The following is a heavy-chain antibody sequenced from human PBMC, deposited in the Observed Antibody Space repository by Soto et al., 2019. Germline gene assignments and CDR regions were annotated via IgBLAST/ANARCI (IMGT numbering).Heavy chain of an antibody. CDR1: GYTFASYG. J-gene: IGHJ4*02. Sequence: QVQLVQSGAEVKKPGASVKVSCKASGYTFASYGINWVRQAPGQGLEWLGWINPYNGNTDSARKLQGRVTMTTDTSTSTAYMELRSLRSDDTAVYYCARSGNSDYWGQGTLVTVSS. CDR2: INPYNGNT. CDR3: ARSGNSDY. D-gene: IGHD2-15*01. V-gene: IGHV1-18*01.